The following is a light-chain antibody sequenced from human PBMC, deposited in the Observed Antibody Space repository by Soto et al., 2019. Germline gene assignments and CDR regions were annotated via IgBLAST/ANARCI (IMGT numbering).Light chain of an antibody. CDR3: QQYDKWHTWT. J-gene: IGKJ1*01. CDR2: GAS. CDR1: PSVSSN. Sequence: EIMMTPSPSTMAVTTGESATLYCRASPSVSSNLAWYQEKPGQAPRLLISGASTRATGIPARFSGSGSGTDFTLTISSLQYEDFAVYYCQQYDKWHTWTFGQGTKGDIK. V-gene: IGKV3-15*01.